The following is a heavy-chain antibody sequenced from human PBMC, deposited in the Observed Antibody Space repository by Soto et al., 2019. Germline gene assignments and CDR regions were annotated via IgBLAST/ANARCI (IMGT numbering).Heavy chain of an antibody. Sequence: PSATLSLTCTVSGGSISSGGYYWSWIRQHPGKGLEWIGYIYYSGSTYYNPSLKSRVTISVDTSKNQFSLKLSSVTAADTAVYYCARDSGDGYNYVDYWGQGTLVTVSS. J-gene: IGHJ4*02. CDR1: GGSISSGGYY. V-gene: IGHV4-31*03. CDR3: ARDSGDGYNYVDY. CDR2: IYYSGST. D-gene: IGHD5-12*01.